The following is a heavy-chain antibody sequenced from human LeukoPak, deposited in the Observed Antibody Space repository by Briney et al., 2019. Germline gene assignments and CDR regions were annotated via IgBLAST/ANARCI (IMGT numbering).Heavy chain of an antibody. D-gene: IGHD6-13*01. J-gene: IGHJ4*02. CDR2: ISSSSSYI. CDR3: ARVFFLWQQLPTALDY. V-gene: IGHV3-21*01. CDR1: GFTFSSYS. Sequence: GGSLRLSCAASGFTFSSYSMNWVRQAPGKGLEWVSSISSSSSYIYYADSVKGRFTISRDNAKNSLYLQMNSLRAEDTAVYYCARVFFLWQQLPTALDYWGQGTLVTASS.